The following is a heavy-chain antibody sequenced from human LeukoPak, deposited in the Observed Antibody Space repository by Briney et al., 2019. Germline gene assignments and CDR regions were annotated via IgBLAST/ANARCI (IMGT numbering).Heavy chain of an antibody. CDR2: IKQDGNTK. D-gene: IGHD2-21*02. J-gene: IGHJ5*02. CDR1: GFTFSNYW. CDR3: ARDNPRCCGVVPANIDDL. Sequence: GGSLRLSCAASGFTFSNYWMNWVRQAPGKGLEWMANIKQDGNTKYYADSVKGRFTISGDNVKNSLYLQMNSLRVEDTAVYYCARDNPRCCGVVPANIDDLWGQGTLVTVSS. V-gene: IGHV3-7*01.